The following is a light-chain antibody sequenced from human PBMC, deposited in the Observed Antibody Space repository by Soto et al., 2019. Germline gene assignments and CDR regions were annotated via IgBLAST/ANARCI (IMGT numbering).Light chain of an antibody. CDR1: SSDVGGYNY. Sequence: QSALTQPASVSGSAGQSSTLSCTGTSSDVGGYNYVSWYQQHPGKAPKIRISEVGHRPSGVSNRFSGSKSGYTASLTISGLQAEDEADYYCSSYTSSSTLVLGTGTKLPVL. CDR3: SSYTSSSTLV. V-gene: IGLV2-14*01. CDR2: EVG. J-gene: IGLJ1*01.